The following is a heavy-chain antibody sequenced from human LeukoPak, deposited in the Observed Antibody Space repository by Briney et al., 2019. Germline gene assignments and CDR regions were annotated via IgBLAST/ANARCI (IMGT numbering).Heavy chain of an antibody. V-gene: IGHV3-15*01. CDR3: SSDGFPPHWFDT. D-gene: IGHD5-24*01. Sequence: GGSLRLSCTASGFTFGDYAMSWVRQAPGKGLEWFGRIKGKTDDGTADYAAPVKGRFTISRDDSKNTLYLQMNSLKTEDTAVYYCSSDGFPPHWFDTWGQGTLVTVSS. CDR2: IKGKTDDGTA. J-gene: IGHJ5*02. CDR1: GFTFGDYA.